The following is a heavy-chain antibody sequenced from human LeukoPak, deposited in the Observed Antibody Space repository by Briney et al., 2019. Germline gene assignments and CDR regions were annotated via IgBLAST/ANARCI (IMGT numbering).Heavy chain of an antibody. CDR3: GGDGGMVAATKDY. CDR2: ISSSSSTI. D-gene: IGHD2-15*01. CDR1: GFTFSSYS. J-gene: IGHJ4*02. Sequence: GGSLRLSCAASGFTFSSYSMNWVRQAPGKGLEWVSYISSSSSTIYYADSVKGRFTISRDNAKNSLYLQMNSLRAEDTAVYYCGGDGGMVAATKDYWGQETLVTVSS. V-gene: IGHV3-48*01.